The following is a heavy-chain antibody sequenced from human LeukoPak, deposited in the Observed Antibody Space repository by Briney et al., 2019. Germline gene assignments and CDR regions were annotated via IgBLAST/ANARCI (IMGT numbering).Heavy chain of an antibody. CDR2: IDSSSKYM. Sequence: TGGSLRLSCAASGFIFSTYDMNWVRQAPGKGLEWVSSIDSSSKYMYYAVSLRGRFTISRDNTKNSLYLQMNSLRVEDTAVYYCASLPWLVRWIYYWGQGTLVTVSS. CDR1: GFIFSTYD. D-gene: IGHD6-19*01. V-gene: IGHV3-21*01. J-gene: IGHJ4*02. CDR3: ASLPWLVRWIYY.